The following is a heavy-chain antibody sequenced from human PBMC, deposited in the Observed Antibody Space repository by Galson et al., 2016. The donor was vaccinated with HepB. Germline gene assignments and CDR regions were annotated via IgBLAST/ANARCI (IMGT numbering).Heavy chain of an antibody. J-gene: IGHJ4*02. CDR2: IWYDGSNT. Sequence: SLRLSCAASGVTFSNYGMHWVRQAPGKGLEWVAFIWYDGSNTNYADSVKGRFTISRDNSRNTLYRQMSSLRVEDTAVYYCARQGDTIGQFDYWGQGTLVTVSS. V-gene: IGHV3-33*01. D-gene: IGHD3-16*01. CDR1: GVTFSNYG. CDR3: ARQGDTIGQFDY.